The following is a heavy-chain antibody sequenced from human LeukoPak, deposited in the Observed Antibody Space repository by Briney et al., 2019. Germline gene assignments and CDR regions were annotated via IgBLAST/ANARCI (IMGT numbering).Heavy chain of an antibody. Sequence: PGGSLRLSCAASAFSFNNNYVDWVRQAPGKGLEWVSCMDNFGIKTYADSVRDRFTVSRDSSRNVVFLQMNSLRVEDTAVYYCAGGKYYGSGTRPGYLGYWGLGTMVTVSS. CDR2: MDNFGIK. J-gene: IGHJ4*02. D-gene: IGHD3-10*01. CDR1: AFSFNNNY. CDR3: AGGKYYGSGTRPGYLGY. V-gene: IGHV3-53*01.